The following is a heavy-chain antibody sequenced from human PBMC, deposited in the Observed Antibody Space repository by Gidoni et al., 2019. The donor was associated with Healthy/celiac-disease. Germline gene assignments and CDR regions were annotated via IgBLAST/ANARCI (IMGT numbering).Heavy chain of an antibody. Sequence: QGQLQESGPGLVQPTQTLYLTCTVSGGSISSGGYYWSWLRQTPGKGLEWIGYIYYSGSTYYNPSLKSRVTISVDTSKNQFSLKLSSVTAADTAVYYCARGLTIVRGVISDAFDIWGQGTMVTVSS. CDR1: GGSISSGGYY. CDR2: IYYSGST. V-gene: IGHV4-31*03. D-gene: IGHD3-10*01. CDR3: ARGLTIVRGVISDAFDI. J-gene: IGHJ3*02.